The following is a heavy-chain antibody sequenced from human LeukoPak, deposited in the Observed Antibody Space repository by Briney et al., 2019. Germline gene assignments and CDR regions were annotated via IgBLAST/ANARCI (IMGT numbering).Heavy chain of an antibody. CDR1: GFTFSSYG. Sequence: PGGSLRLSCAASGFTFSSYGMHWVRQAPGKGLEWVAVISYDGSNKYYADSVKGRFTISRDNSKNTLYLQMNSLRAEDTAVYYCAKALKKLKYSSGGTGYFDYWGQGTLVTVSS. D-gene: IGHD6-19*01. CDR3: AKALKKLKYSSGGTGYFDY. V-gene: IGHV3-30*18. J-gene: IGHJ4*02. CDR2: ISYDGSNK.